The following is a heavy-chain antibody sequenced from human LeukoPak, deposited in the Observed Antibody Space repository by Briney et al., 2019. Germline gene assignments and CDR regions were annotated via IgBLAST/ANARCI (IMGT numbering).Heavy chain of an antibody. J-gene: IGHJ5*02. D-gene: IGHD5-24*01. V-gene: IGHV4-34*01. CDR2: INHSGST. CDR1: GGSFSGYY. Sequence: PSETLSLTCAVYGGSFSGYYWSWIRQPPGKGLEWIGEINHSGSTNYNPSLKSRVTISVDTSKNQFSLKLSSVTAADTAVYYCASLDYNFGMVDPWGQGTLVTVSS. CDR3: ASLDYNFGMVDP.